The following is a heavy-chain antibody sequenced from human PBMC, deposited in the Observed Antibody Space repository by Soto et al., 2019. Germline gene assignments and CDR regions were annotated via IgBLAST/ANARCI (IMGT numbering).Heavy chain of an antibody. CDR3: ARDSRKGDYYYGMDV. V-gene: IGHV1-18*04. Sequence: GASVKVSCKASGYTFTSYGISWVRQAPGQGLEWMGWISAYKGNTNYAQKLQGRVTMTTDTSTSTAYMELRSLRSDDTAVYYCARDSRKGDYYYGMDVWGQGTTVTVSS. J-gene: IGHJ6*02. CDR1: GYTFTSYG. CDR2: ISAYKGNT.